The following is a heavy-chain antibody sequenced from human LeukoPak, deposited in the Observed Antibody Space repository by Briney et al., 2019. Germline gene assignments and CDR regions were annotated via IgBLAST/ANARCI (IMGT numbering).Heavy chain of an antibody. D-gene: IGHD1-26*01. CDR1: GGSISSYY. CDR2: IYYSGST. CDR3: ARGSGGNYKAFDY. V-gene: IGHV4-59*01. J-gene: IGHJ4*02. Sequence: PSETLSLSCTVSGGSISSYYWSWIRQPPGKGLEWIGYIYYSGSTNYNPSLKSRVTISVDTSKNQFSLKLSSVTAADTAVYYCARGSGGNYKAFDYWGQGTLVTVSS.